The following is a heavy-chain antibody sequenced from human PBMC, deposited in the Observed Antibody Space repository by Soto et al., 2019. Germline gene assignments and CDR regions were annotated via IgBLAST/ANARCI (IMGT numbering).Heavy chain of an antibody. CDR1: GFTFSPFW. V-gene: IGHV3-74*01. J-gene: IGHJ4*02. D-gene: IGHD4-4*01. CDR3: ARGSNHFDY. CDR2: INSDGNST. Sequence: EVQLVESGGGLVQPGGSLRLSCAASGFTFSPFWMHWVRQVPGKGPVWVSRINSDGNSTSYADSVKGRFTISRDNAKNTLYLQMNRLRAGDTAVYYCARGSNHFDYWGQGTLVTVSS.